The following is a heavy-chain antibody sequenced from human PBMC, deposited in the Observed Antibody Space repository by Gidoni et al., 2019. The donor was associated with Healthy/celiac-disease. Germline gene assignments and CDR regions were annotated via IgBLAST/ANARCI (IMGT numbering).Heavy chain of an antibody. CDR3: ARVQIAAVDY. J-gene: IGHJ4*02. Sequence: QVQLQESGPGLVKPSETLALTCAVSGYSISSGYYWGWIRQPPGKGLEWIGSIYHSGSTYYNPSLKSRVTISVDTSKNQFSLKLSSVTAAATAVYYCARVQIAAVDYWGQGTLVTVSS. CDR2: IYHSGST. D-gene: IGHD6-13*01. CDR1: GYSISSGYY. V-gene: IGHV4-38-2*01.